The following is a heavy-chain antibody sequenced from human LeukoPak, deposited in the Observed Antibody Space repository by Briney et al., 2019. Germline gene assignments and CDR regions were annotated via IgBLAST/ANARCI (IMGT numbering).Heavy chain of an antibody. J-gene: IGHJ4*02. CDR2: ISSSSSTI. Sequence: GRSLGLSCAASGISFRSYGMHWVRQAPGKGLEWVSYISSSSSTIYYADSVKGRFTISRDNAKNSLYLQMNSLRAEDTAVYYCARGAYYYEDWGQGTLVTVSS. D-gene: IGHD3-22*01. V-gene: IGHV3-48*01. CDR3: ARGAYYYED. CDR1: GISFRSYG.